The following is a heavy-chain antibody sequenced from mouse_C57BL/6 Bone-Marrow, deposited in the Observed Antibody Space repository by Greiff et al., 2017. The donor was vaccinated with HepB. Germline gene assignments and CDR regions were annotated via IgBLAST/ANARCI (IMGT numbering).Heavy chain of an antibody. CDR2: IDPSDSYT. CDR1: GYTFTSYW. J-gene: IGHJ1*03. CDR3: ARRSRYGSSYWYFDV. D-gene: IGHD1-1*01. Sequence: VQLQQPGAELVMPGASVKLSCKASGYTFTSYWMHWLKQRPGQGLEWIGEIDPSDSYTNYNQKFKGKSTLTVDKSSSTAYMQLSSLTSEDSAVYYCARRSRYGSSYWYFDVWGTGTTVTVSS. V-gene: IGHV1-69*01.